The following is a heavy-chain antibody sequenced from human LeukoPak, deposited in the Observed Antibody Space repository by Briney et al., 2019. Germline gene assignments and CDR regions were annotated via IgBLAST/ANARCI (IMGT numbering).Heavy chain of an antibody. J-gene: IGHJ5*02. D-gene: IGHD3-10*01. CDR1: GGSLTNYF. CDR2: ISYNEGS. Sequence: SETLSLTCTVSGGSLTNYFWGWIRLTPGKGLEWIGSISYNEGSNYNRFLKNRVTISVDISENQFSLKLNSVTAVDTAVYFCARGGSGTYYNWAGWFDPWGQGTLVTVSS. V-gene: IGHV4-59*01. CDR3: ARGGSGTYYNWAGWFDP.